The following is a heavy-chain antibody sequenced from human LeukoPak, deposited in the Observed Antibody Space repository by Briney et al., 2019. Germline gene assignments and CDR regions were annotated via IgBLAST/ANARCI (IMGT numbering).Heavy chain of an antibody. CDR3: ARDPKGDYGDYGH. V-gene: IGHV3-21*01. CDR1: GFTFSSYS. CDR2: ISSSSSYI. D-gene: IGHD4-17*01. J-gene: IGHJ4*02. Sequence: SGGSLRLSCAASGFTFSSYSMNWARQAPGKGLEWVSSISSSSSYIYYADSVKGRFTISRDNAKNSLYLQMNSLRAEDTAVYYCARDPKGDYGDYGHWGQGTLVTVSS.